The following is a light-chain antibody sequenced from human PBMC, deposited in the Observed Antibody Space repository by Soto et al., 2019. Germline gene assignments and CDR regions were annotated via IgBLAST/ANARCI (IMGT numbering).Light chain of an antibody. Sequence: QSALTQPASVSGSPGQSIAISCTGRSSDVGGYNYVSWYRQHPGKAPKLMIYEVSNRPSGVSNRFSGSKSGNTASLTISGLQAEDEGDDYCSSYTRSSTPMVFGGGTKLTVL. V-gene: IGLV2-14*01. CDR1: SSDVGGYNY. CDR3: SSYTRSSTPMV. CDR2: EVS. J-gene: IGLJ3*02.